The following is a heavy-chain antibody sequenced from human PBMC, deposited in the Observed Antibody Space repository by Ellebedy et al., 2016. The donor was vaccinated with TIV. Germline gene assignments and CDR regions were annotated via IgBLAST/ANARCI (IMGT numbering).Heavy chain of an antibody. J-gene: IGHJ3*02. V-gene: IGHV1-2*02. CDR2: INPNDGGT. CDR1: GYTFTGYY. Sequence: AASVKVSCKASGYTFTGYYVHWVRQAPGQGLEWMGWINPNDGGTNYAQKFQGRVTMTRDTSISTAYMELSRVNSDDTAFYYCARHGGYYDSSGPYAFDMWGQGTMVTVS. D-gene: IGHD3-22*01. CDR3: ARHGGYYDSSGPYAFDM.